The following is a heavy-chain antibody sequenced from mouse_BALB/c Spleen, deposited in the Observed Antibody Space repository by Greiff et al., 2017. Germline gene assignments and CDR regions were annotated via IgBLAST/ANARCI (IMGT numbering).Heavy chain of an antibody. V-gene: IGHV1-7*01. D-gene: IGHD2-4*01. CDR1: GYTFTSYW. Sequence: QVQLQQSGAELAKPGASVKMSCKASGYTFTSYWMHWVKQRPGQGLEWIGYINPSTGYTEYNQKFKDKATLTADKSSSTAYMQLSSLTSEDSAVYYCARANYEHAGFAYWGQGTLVTVSA. CDR2: INPSTGYT. J-gene: IGHJ3*01. CDR3: ARANYEHAGFAY.